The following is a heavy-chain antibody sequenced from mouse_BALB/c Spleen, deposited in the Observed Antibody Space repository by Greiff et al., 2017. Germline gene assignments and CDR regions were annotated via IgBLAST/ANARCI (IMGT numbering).Heavy chain of an antibody. Sequence: EVQLQQSGPSLVKPSQTLSLTCSVTGDSITSGYWNWIRKFPGNKLEYMGYISYSGSTYYNPSLKSRISITRDTSKNQYYLQLNSVTTEDTATYYCARYDGSSYGGTPFAYWGQGTLVTVSA. CDR3: ARYDGSSYGGTPFAY. V-gene: IGHV3-8*02. D-gene: IGHD1-1*01. CDR2: ISYSGST. CDR1: GDSITSGY. J-gene: IGHJ3*01.